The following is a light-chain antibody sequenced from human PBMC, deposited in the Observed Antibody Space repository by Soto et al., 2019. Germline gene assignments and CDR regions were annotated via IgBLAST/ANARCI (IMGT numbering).Light chain of an antibody. CDR2: GAS. CDR1: QSVSSRY. Sequence: EIVLTQSPGTLSLSPGERATLSCRASQSVSSRYLSWYQQRPGQAPRLLIYGASTRATGIPDRFSGNGSGTDFTLTISRLEPEDFAVYYCQQYGSSPPYTFGRGTKVEIK. J-gene: IGKJ2*01. CDR3: QQYGSSPPYT. V-gene: IGKV3-20*01.